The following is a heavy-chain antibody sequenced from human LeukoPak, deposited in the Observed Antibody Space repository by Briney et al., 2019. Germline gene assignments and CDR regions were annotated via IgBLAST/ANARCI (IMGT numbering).Heavy chain of an antibody. V-gene: IGHV3-21*01. D-gene: IGHD3-10*01. CDR1: GFSFSLYT. CDR2: IDTSSTYI. CDR3: ARSHYGSGSYYLDAFDV. Sequence: PGGSLRLSCATSGFSFSLYTMNWVRQAPGKGLDWVSSIDTSSTYIEYADSVKGRFTISRDNAKKSFHLEMNSLRAEDTAVYYCARSHYGSGSYYLDAFDVWGQGTVVTVSS. J-gene: IGHJ3*01.